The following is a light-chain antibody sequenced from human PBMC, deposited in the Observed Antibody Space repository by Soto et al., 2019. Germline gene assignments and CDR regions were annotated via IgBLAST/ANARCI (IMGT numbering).Light chain of an antibody. CDR1: ESVASNY. CDR2: GAS. CDR3: HQYGSSPGT. V-gene: IGKV3-20*01. Sequence: PGATATLSCRASESVASNYLAWYQQKPGQAPRLLVYGASIRDTGIPDRFSGSGSGTDFTLTISRLEPEDFAVYYCHQYGSSPGTFGQGTKVDIK. J-gene: IGKJ1*01.